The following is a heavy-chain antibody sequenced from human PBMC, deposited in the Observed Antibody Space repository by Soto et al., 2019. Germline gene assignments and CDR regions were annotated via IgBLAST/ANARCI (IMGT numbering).Heavy chain of an antibody. D-gene: IGHD6-13*01. J-gene: IGHJ4*02. CDR1: GYSFTSYW. V-gene: IGHV5-10-1*01. CDR3: ARHRGRQLHTAAAATAPFDY. Sequence: GESLKISCNGSGYSFTSYWISWVRQMPGKGLEWMGRIDPSDSYTNYSPSFQGHVTISADKSISTAYLQWSSLKASDTAMYYCARHRGRQLHTAAAATAPFDYWGQGTLVTVSS. CDR2: IDPSDSYT.